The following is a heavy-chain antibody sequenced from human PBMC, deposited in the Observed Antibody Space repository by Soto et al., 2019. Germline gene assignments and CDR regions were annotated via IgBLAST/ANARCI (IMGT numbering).Heavy chain of an antibody. V-gene: IGHV6-1*01. CDR3: ARECEDYYESSGYYYSLYYFDY. J-gene: IGHJ4*02. CDR1: GDSVSSNSAA. CDR2: TYYRSKWYN. Sequence: PSQTLSLTCAISGDSVSSNSAAWNWIRQSPSRGLEWLGRTYYRSKWYNDYAVSVKSRITINPDTSKNQFSLQLNSVTPEDTAVYYCARECEDYYESSGYYYSLYYFDYWGQGTLVTVSS. D-gene: IGHD3-22*01.